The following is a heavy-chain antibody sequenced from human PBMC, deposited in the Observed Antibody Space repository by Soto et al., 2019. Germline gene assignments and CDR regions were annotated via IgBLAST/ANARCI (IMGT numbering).Heavy chain of an antibody. CDR3: ARDTVRGSHGPVDY. CDR1: GFTFSSYA. V-gene: IGHV3-30*04. CDR2: ISYDGSNK. J-gene: IGHJ4*02. D-gene: IGHD3-10*01. Sequence: GGSLRLSCAASGFTFSSYAMHWVRQAPGKGLEWVAVISYDGSNKYYADSVKGRFTISRNNSKNTLYLQMNRLRAEDTAVYYCARDTVRGSHGPVDYWGQGTLVTVSS.